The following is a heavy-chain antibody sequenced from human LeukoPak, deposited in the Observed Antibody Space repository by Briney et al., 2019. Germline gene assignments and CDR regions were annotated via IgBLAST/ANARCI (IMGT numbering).Heavy chain of an antibody. V-gene: IGHV3-23*01. Sequence: PGGSLRLSCAASGFAFSSYAMSWVRQAPGKGLEWVSAISGSGGSTYYADSVKGRFTISRDNSKNTLYLQVNSLRAEDTAVYYCAKGRYFWSGYPDYWGQGTLVTVSS. CDR2: ISGSGGST. J-gene: IGHJ4*02. CDR3: AKGRYFWSGYPDY. D-gene: IGHD3-3*01. CDR1: GFAFSSYA.